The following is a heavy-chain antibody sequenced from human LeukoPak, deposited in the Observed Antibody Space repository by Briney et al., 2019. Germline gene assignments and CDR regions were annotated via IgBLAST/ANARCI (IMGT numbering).Heavy chain of an antibody. CDR2: IYYSGST. CDR1: GGSISSGDYY. V-gene: IGHV4-30-4*01. D-gene: IGHD2-2*01. J-gene: IGHJ5*02. CDR3: AREFVVLPAAMPAATYNWFDP. Sequence: PSETLSLTCTVSGGSISSGDYYWSWIRQPPGKGLEWIGYIYYSGSTYYNPSLKSRVTISVDTSKNQFSLKLSSVTAADTAVYYCAREFVVLPAAMPAATYNWFDPWGQGTLVTVSS.